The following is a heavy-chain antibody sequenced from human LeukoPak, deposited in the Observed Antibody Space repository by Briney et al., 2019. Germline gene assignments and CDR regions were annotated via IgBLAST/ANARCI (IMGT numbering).Heavy chain of an antibody. D-gene: IGHD3-22*01. CDR2: IWYDGSNK. Sequence: GGSLRLSCAASGFTFSSFGIHWVRQAPGKGLEWVAVIWYDGSNKYYADSVKGRFTVSRDNSKNTLYLQMNSLRAEDTAVYYCARDGYDRSRYYYGMDVWGQGTTVTVSS. J-gene: IGHJ6*02. CDR1: GFTFSSFG. V-gene: IGHV3-33*01. CDR3: ARDGYDRSRYYYGMDV.